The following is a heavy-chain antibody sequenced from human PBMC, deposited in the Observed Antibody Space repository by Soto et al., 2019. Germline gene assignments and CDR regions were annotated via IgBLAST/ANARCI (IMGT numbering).Heavy chain of an antibody. V-gene: IGHV3-23*01. Sequence: EVQLLESGGGLVQPGGSLRLSCAASGFTFSSYAMSWVRQAPGKGLEWVSAISGSGGSTYYADSVKGRFTISRDNSKNTLYLQVNSLRAEDTAVYYCAKDRSGGSGTCPDYWGQGTLVTVSS. D-gene: IGHD2-15*01. J-gene: IGHJ4*02. CDR2: ISGSGGST. CDR3: AKDRSGGSGTCPDY. CDR1: GFTFSSYA.